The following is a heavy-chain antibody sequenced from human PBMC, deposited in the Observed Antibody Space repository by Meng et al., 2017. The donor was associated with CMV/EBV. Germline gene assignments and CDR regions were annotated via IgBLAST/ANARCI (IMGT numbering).Heavy chain of an antibody. Sequence: SETLSLTCTVSGGSVSSGSYYWGWIRQPPGKGLEWIGSIYYSGSTYYNPSLKSRVTISVDTSKNQFSLKLSSVTAADTAVYYCARLYGYCDYWGQGTLVTVSS. CDR1: GGSVSSGSYY. J-gene: IGHJ4*02. CDR2: IYYSGST. D-gene: IGHD5/OR15-5a*01. V-gene: IGHV4-39*01. CDR3: ARLYGYCDY.